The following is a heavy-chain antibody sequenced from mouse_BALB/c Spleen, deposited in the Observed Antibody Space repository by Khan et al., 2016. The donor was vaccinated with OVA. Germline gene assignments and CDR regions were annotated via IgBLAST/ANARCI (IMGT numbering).Heavy chain of an antibody. J-gene: IGHJ3*01. CDR2: ISSDGDYT. CDR1: GFTFSTYA. Sequence: EVELVESGGGLVKPGGSLKLSCAASGFTFSTYAMSWVRQTPEKRLEWVATISSDGDYTYYPDNVTGRFTISRDNAKNTLYLHMSSLRSEDTAMYYWATSPYGNFAYWGQGTLVTVSA. CDR3: ATSPYGNFAY. D-gene: IGHD2-1*01. V-gene: IGHV5-9-3*01.